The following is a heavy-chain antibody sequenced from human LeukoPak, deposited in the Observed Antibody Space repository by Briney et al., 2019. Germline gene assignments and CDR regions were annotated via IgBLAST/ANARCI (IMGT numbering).Heavy chain of an antibody. CDR3: AKDFGDFYPPLFDS. D-gene: IGHD4-17*01. CDR1: GFRPRRYG. J-gene: IGHJ4*01. CDR2: ISGSGRT. Sequence: RRSLRLSCATSGFRPRRYGMSWVRHAPAKGLDWVSSISGSGRTYYADSVRGRVTCSRDDSKSAVSLVMNSLRAEDTAVYYCAKDFGDFYPPLFDSWGHGTLVTVSS. V-gene: IGHV3-23*01.